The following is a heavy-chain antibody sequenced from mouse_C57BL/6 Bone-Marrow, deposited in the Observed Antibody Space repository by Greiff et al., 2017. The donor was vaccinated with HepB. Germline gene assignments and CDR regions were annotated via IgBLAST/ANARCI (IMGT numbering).Heavy chain of an antibody. J-gene: IGHJ2*01. CDR2: IDPSDSYT. CDR3: ARDGSITTVVATNFDY. D-gene: IGHD1-1*01. V-gene: IGHV1-50*01. Sequence: QVQLQQPGAELVKPGASVKLSCKASGYTFTSYWMQWVKQRPGQGLEWIGEIDPSDSYTNYNQKFKGKATLTVDTSSSTAYMQLSSLTSEDSAVYYCARDGSITTVVATNFDYWGQGTTLKVSS. CDR1: GYTFTSYW.